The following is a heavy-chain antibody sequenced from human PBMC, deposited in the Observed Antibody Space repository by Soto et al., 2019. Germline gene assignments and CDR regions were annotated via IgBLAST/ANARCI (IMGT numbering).Heavy chain of an antibody. CDR3: ARVHCSSTSCHFDY. J-gene: IGHJ4*02. V-gene: IGHV3-21*01. CDR1: GFTFSSYS. D-gene: IGHD2-2*01. Sequence: GGSLRLSCAASGFTFSSYSMNWVRQAPGKGLEWVSSISSSSSYIYYADSVKGRFTISRDNAKNSLYLQMNSLRAEDTAVYYCARVHCSSTSCHFDYWCQGTLVTVSS. CDR2: ISSSSSYI.